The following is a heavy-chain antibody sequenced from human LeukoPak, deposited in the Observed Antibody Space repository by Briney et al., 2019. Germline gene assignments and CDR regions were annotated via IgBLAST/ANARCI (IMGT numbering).Heavy chain of an antibody. D-gene: IGHD5-18*01. CDR2: IYYSEST. CDR3: ARCDVDTAMVGYSYYFDY. V-gene: IGHV4-39*07. J-gene: IGHJ4*02. CDR1: GGSISSSDHY. Sequence: SETLSLTCTVSGGSISSSDHYWAWIRQPPGKTLEWIGSIYYSESTSYNPSLKSRVTMSVDTSKNQFSLKLSSVTAADTAVYYCARCDVDTAMVGYSYYFDYWDQGTLVTVSS.